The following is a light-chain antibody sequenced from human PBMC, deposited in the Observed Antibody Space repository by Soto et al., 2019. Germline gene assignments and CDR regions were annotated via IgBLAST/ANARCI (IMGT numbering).Light chain of an antibody. CDR3: QQRSNWPPIT. Sequence: EIVLTQSPGTLSLSPWERATLSCRASQSVSSSYLAWYQQKPGQAPRLLIYAASSRATGSPDRFSGGGSGTDFTLTISSLEPEDFAVYYCQQRSNWPPITFGQGTRLEIK. CDR2: AAS. J-gene: IGKJ5*01. CDR1: QSVSSSY. V-gene: IGKV3D-20*02.